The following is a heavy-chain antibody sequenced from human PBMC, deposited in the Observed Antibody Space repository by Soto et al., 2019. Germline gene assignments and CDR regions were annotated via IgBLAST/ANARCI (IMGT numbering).Heavy chain of an antibody. CDR1: GGTFSSYT. V-gene: IGHV1-69*08. CDR3: AREGGLRYFEGV. Sequence: QVQLVQSGAEVKKPGSSVKVSCKASGGTFSSYTISWVRQAPGQGLEWMGRIIPILGIANYAQKFQGRVTITADKSTSTAYTELSSLRSEDTAVYYCAREGGLRYFEGVWGQGTTVTVSS. CDR2: IIPILGIA. J-gene: IGHJ6*02. D-gene: IGHD3-9*01.